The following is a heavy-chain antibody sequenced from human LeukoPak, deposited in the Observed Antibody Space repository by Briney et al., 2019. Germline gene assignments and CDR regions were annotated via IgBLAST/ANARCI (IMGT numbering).Heavy chain of an antibody. V-gene: IGHV4-38-2*01. D-gene: IGHD3-10*01. CDR3: ARAQVLLWFGELITSPIDY. J-gene: IGHJ4*02. Sequence: SETLSLACAVSGYSISGGYYWGWIRQPPGKGLEWIGSIYHSGSTYYNPSLKSRVTISVDTSKNQFSLKLSSVTAADTAVYYCARAQVLLWFGELITSPIDYWGQGTLVTVSS. CDR1: GYSISGGYY. CDR2: IYHSGST.